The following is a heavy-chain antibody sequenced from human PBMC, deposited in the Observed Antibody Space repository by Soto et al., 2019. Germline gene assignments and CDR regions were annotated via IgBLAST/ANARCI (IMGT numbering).Heavy chain of an antibody. D-gene: IGHD2-2*01. Sequence: QLQLQESGPGLVKPSETLSLTCTVSGGSISSSSYYWGWIRQPPGKGLEWIGSIYYSGSTYYNPSLKSRVTISVDTSKHQFSLKLSSVTAADTAVYYCARVLGVVPAAQGWFDPWGQGTLVTVSS. CDR1: GGSISSSSYY. J-gene: IGHJ5*02. CDR2: IYYSGST. V-gene: IGHV4-39*01. CDR3: ARVLGVVPAAQGWFDP.